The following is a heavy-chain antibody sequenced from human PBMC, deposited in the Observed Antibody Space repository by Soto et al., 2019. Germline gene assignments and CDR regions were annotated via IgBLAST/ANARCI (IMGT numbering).Heavy chain of an antibody. CDR2: IYYSGST. D-gene: IGHD6-19*01. V-gene: IGHV4-59*08. CDR1: GGSISSYY. J-gene: IGHJ6*02. Sequence: SETLSLTCTVSGGSISSYYWSWIRQPPGKGLEWIGYIYYSGSTNYNPSLKSRVTISVDTSKNQFSLKLSSVTAADTAVYYCARAAVAGIYYYYGMDVGGQGTTVTVSS. CDR3: ARAAVAGIYYYYGMDV.